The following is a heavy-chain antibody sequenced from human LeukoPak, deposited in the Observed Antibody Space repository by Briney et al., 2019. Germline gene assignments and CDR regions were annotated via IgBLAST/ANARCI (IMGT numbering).Heavy chain of an antibody. Sequence: PGGSLRLSCAASGFTFSSYGMHWVRQAPGKGLEWGAVISYDGSNKYYADSVKGRFTISRDNSKNTLYLQMNSLRAEDTAVYYCAKECRRGVTPERLDPWGQGTLVTVSS. CDR1: GFTFSSYG. D-gene: IGHD2-15*01. J-gene: IGHJ5*02. V-gene: IGHV3-30*18. CDR3: AKECRRGVTPERLDP. CDR2: ISYDGSNK.